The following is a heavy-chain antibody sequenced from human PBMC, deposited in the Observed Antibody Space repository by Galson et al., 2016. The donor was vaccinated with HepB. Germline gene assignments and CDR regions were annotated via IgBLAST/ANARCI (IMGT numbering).Heavy chain of an antibody. CDR1: GFTFSSYG. J-gene: IGHJ4*02. CDR3: AKDSRSYYDFWSGYFVSE. D-gene: IGHD3-3*01. CDR2: ISYDGSNK. V-gene: IGHV3-30*18. Sequence: SLRLSCAASGFTFSSYGMHWVRQAPGKGLEWVAVISYDGSNKYYADSVKGRFTISRDNSKNTLYLQMNSLRAEDTAVYYCAKDSRSYYDFWSGYFVSEWGQGTPVTVSS.